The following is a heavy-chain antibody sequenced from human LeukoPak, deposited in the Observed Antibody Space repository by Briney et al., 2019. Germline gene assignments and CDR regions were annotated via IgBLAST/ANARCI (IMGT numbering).Heavy chain of an antibody. CDR2: ISTYNGHT. CDR1: GYTFASYG. CDR3: ARQVDSTMALPDY. J-gene: IGHJ4*02. Sequence: ASVKVSCKTSGYTFASYGVTWVRQAPGQGLEWMGWISTYNGHTNYVQKLQGRVTMTTDTSTSTAYMELRSLRSDDTAVYYCARQVDSTMALPDYWGQGTLVTVSS. V-gene: IGHV1-18*01. D-gene: IGHD3-10*01.